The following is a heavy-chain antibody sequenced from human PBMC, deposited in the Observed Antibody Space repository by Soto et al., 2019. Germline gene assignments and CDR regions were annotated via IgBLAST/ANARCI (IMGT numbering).Heavy chain of an antibody. J-gene: IGHJ4*02. D-gene: IGHD2-15*01. CDR1: GFTFSSYA. Sequence: EVQLLESGGGLVQPGGSLRLSCAASGFTFSSYAMSWVRQAPGKGLEWVSAISGSGGSTYYADSVKGRFTISRDNSKNTLYLQMNSLSAEDTAVYYCAKDVFSPVLSGSSFFDYWGQGTLVTVSS. CDR2: ISGSGGST. CDR3: AKDVFSPVLSGSSFFDY. V-gene: IGHV3-23*01.